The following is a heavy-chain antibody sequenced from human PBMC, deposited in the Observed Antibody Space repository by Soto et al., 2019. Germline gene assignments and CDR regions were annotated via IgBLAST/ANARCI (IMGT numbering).Heavy chain of an antibody. CDR3: AKDLTAMVTRDY. D-gene: IGHD5-18*01. Sequence: EVQLLESGGGLVQPGGSLRLSCAASGFTFSSYAMSWVRQAPGKGLEWVSAISGSGGSTYYADSVKGRFTISRDNSKNTLYLQRNSLRAEDTAVYYCAKDLTAMVTRDYWGQGTLVTVSS. J-gene: IGHJ4*02. CDR1: GFTFSSYA. V-gene: IGHV3-23*01. CDR2: ISGSGGST.